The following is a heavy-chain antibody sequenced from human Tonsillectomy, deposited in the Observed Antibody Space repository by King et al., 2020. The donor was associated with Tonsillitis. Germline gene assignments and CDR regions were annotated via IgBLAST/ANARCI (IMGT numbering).Heavy chain of an antibody. CDR2: ISWNSGSI. Sequence: VQLVESGGGLVQPGRSLRLSCAASGFTFDDYAMHWVRQAPGKGLEWVSGISWNSGSIGYADSVKGRCTISRDNAKNSLYLQMNSLRAEDTALYNCAKGVGPIVVARNAFIIWGQGTMVTVSS. J-gene: IGHJ3*02. CDR1: GFTFDDYA. D-gene: IGHD3-22*01. CDR3: AKGVGPIVVARNAFII. V-gene: IGHV3-9*01.